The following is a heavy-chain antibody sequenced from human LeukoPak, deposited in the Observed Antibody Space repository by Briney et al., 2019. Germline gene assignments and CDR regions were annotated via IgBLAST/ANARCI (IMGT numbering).Heavy chain of an antibody. CDR3: ARVLDSSGYYFSSANDAFDI. CDR1: GFTFSSYAM. J-gene: IGHJ3*02. Sequence: GSLRLSCAASGFTFSSYAMSWVRQAPGKGLEWVGEVSHSGSTNYNPSLKSRVTISVDKSKNQFSLKLSSVTAADTAVYYCARVLDSSGYYFSSANDAFDIWGQGTMVTVSS. CDR2: VSHSGST. D-gene: IGHD3-22*01. V-gene: IGHV4-4*02.